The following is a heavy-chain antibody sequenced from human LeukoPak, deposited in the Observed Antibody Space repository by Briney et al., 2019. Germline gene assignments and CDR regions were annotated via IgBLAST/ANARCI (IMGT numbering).Heavy chain of an antibody. J-gene: IGHJ4*02. D-gene: IGHD4-17*01. Sequence: GASVKVSCKASGYTFTGYYMHWVRQAPGPGLEWMGRINPNSGGTNYAQKFRGRVTKTRYNPISTAYMELRRLRSDDTAVYYCAREGGDIYYGDYEFDYWGQGTLVTVSS. V-gene: IGHV1-2*06. CDR3: AREGGDIYYGDYEFDY. CDR2: INPNSGGT. CDR1: GYTFTGYY.